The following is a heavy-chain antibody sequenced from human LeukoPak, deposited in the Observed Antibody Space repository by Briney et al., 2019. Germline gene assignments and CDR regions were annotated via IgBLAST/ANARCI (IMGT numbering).Heavy chain of an antibody. D-gene: IGHD2-21*02. V-gene: IGHV3-20*04. CDR3: ARALRGDGDYDYYYMDV. J-gene: IGHJ6*03. CDR2: INWNGGST. CDR1: GFTFDDYG. Sequence: PGGSLRLSCAASGFTFDDYGMSWARQAPGKGLEWVSGINWNGGSTGYADSVKGRFTISRDNAKNSPYLQMNSLRAEDTALYYCARALRGDGDYDYYYMDVWGKGTTVTVSS.